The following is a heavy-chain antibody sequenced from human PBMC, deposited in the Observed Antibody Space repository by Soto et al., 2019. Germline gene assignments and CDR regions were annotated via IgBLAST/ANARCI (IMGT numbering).Heavy chain of an antibody. Sequence: PGGSLRLSCAASGFRFSTYGMIWVRQAPGKGLEWVSAITGNGGSTFYGESLKGRFTISRDNSRNTLYLQMNSLRAEDTAVYYCAKDQFSSGWYNDYYYGLNVWGQGTTFTVSS. CDR1: GFRFSTYG. D-gene: IGHD6-19*01. J-gene: IGHJ6*02. CDR3: AKDQFSSGWYNDYYYGLNV. V-gene: IGHV3-23*01. CDR2: ITGNGGST.